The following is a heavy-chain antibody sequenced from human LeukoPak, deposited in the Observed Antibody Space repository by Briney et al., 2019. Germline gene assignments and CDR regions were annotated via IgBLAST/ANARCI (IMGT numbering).Heavy chain of an antibody. Sequence: GGSLRLSCAASGFTFSIYSMTWVRQAPGKGLEWVSSISSSSSYIYYAGSLKGRSTISRDNAENSLYLRMNSLRAEDTAVYYCARIAAAGTEDYGMDVWGTGTTVTVSS. V-gene: IGHV3-21*01. CDR1: GFTFSIYS. CDR3: ARIAAAGTEDYGMDV. CDR2: ISSSSSYI. J-gene: IGHJ6*04. D-gene: IGHD6-13*01.